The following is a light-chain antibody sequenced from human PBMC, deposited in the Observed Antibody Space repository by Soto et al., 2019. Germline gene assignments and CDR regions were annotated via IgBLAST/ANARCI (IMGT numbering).Light chain of an antibody. CDR3: CSYAGSSTL. CDR2: EGS. Sequence: QSALTQPASVSGSPGQSITISCTGTSSDVGSYNLVSWYQQHPGKAPKLMIYEGSKRPSGVSNRFSGSKSGNTASLTISGLQAEGEADYYCCSYAGSSTLFGGGTKLTGL. J-gene: IGLJ2*01. V-gene: IGLV2-23*01. CDR1: SSDVGSYNL.